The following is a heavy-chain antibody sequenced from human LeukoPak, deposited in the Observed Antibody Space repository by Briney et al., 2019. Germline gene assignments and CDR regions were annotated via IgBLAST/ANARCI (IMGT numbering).Heavy chain of an antibody. J-gene: IGHJ4*02. CDR2: IYPGDSDT. CDR1: RYSFTNYW. CDR3: ARARRAVVFDY. D-gene: IGHD6-19*01. Sequence: GESLKISCKGSRYSFTNYWIAWVRQMPGKGPEWMGIIYPGDSDTRYSPSFQGQVTISADKSISTAYLQWSSLKASDTAIYYCARARRAVVFDYWGQGTLVTVSS. V-gene: IGHV5-51*01.